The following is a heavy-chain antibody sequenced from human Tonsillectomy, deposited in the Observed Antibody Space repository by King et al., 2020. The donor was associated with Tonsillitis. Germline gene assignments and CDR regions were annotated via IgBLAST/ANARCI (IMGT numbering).Heavy chain of an antibody. J-gene: IGHJ4*02. V-gene: IGHV3-30*18. CDR2: ISYDGRHK. D-gene: IGHD2-15*01. CDR3: AKDYGYCRGATCPDSFDY. CDR1: GFTFSRYG. Sequence: VQLVESGGGVVQPGRSLRLSCAASGFTFSRYGMHWVRQAPGKGLEWVTLISYDGRHKYYEDSVKGRFTISRDNSKNTLYLQMNSLRAEDAAVYYCAKDYGYCRGATCPDSFDYWGQGTLVTVSS.